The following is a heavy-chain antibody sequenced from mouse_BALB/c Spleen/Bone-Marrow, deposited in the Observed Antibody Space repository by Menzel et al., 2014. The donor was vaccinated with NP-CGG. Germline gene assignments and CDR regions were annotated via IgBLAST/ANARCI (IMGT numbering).Heavy chain of an antibody. CDR1: GFSLTGYG. D-gene: IGHD4-1*01. Sequence: QVQLQQSGPGLVAPSQSLSITCTVSGFSLTGYGVNWVRQPPGKGLEWLGMIWGDGSTDYNSALKSRLSISKDNSKSQVFLKMNSLQTDGTARYYCARELGHYAMDYWGQGTSVTVSS. CDR3: ARELGHYAMDY. V-gene: IGHV2-6-7*01. J-gene: IGHJ4*01. CDR2: IWGDGST.